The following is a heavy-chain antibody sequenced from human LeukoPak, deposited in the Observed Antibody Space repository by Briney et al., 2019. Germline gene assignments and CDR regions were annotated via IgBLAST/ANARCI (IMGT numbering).Heavy chain of an antibody. CDR2: ISYDGSNK. D-gene: IGHD3-3*01. CDR1: GFTFSSYA. CDR3: ARPVQSSFWSGYNY. J-gene: IGHJ4*02. V-gene: IGHV3-30-3*01. Sequence: GGSLRLSCAASGFTFSSYAMHWVRQAPGKGLEWVAVISYDGSNKYYADSVKGRFTISRDNSKNTLYLQMNSLRAEDTAVYYCARPVQSSFWSGYNYWGQGTLVTVSS.